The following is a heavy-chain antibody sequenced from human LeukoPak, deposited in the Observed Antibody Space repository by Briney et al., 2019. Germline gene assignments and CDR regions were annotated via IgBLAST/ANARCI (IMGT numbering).Heavy chain of an antibody. Sequence: GASVKVSCKASGYTFTSYYMHWVRQAPGQGLEWMGIINPSGGSTSYARKFQGRVTMTRDTSTSTVYMELSSLRSEDTAVYYCARVPMVRGVIGYYGMDVWGKGTTVTVSS. CDR1: GYTFTSYY. J-gene: IGHJ6*04. CDR3: ARVPMVRGVIGYYGMDV. V-gene: IGHV1-46*01. CDR2: INPSGGST. D-gene: IGHD3-10*01.